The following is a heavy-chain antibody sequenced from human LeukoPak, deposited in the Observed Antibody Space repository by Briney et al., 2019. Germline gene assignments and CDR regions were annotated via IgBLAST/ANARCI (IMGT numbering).Heavy chain of an antibody. Sequence: ASVKVSCKASGYTFTGYYLHWVRQAPGQGLEWMAWINPNSGETNYAQKFQGRVTMTRETSISTAYMELSRLTSDDTTVYCCARDTAGYSYGNWGQGTLVTVSS. CDR3: ARDTAGYSYGN. V-gene: IGHV1-2*02. CDR2: INPNSGET. D-gene: IGHD5-18*01. CDR1: GYTFTGYY. J-gene: IGHJ4*02.